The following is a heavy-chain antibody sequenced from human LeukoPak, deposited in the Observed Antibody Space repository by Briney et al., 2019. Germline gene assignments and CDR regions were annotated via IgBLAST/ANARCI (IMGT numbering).Heavy chain of an antibody. CDR2: IYYSGST. CDR3: ARQWDYGDPPDP. D-gene: IGHD4-17*01. V-gene: IGHV4-39*01. J-gene: IGHJ5*02. Sequence: SETLSLTCTVSGGSISSSSYYWGWIRQPPGKGLEWIGSIYYSGSTYYNPSLKSRLTISVDTSKNQFSLKLSSVTPADTAVYYCARQWDYGDPPDPWGQGTLVTVSP. CDR1: GGSISSSSYY.